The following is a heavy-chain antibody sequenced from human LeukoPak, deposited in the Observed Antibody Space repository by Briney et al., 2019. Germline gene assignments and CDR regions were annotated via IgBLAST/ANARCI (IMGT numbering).Heavy chain of an antibody. V-gene: IGHV4-59*12. Sequence: PSETLSLTCTVSGGSISSYYWSWVRQPPGKGLEWIGYIYYSGSTNYNPSLKSRVTISVDTSKNQFSLKLSSVTAADTAVYYCAREAVIVVVPDYYYYMDVWGKGTTVTVSS. CDR2: IYYSGST. CDR3: AREAVIVVVPDYYYYMDV. J-gene: IGHJ6*03. CDR1: GGSISSYY. D-gene: IGHD2-2*01.